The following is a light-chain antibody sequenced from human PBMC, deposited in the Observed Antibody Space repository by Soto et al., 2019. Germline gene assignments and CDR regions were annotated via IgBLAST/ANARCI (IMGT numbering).Light chain of an antibody. CDR2: AAS. CDR1: KSVSNN. CDR3: QQYNGYPIT. V-gene: IGKV1-16*02. Sequence: MTQSPATLSVSPGERAILSCRASKSVSNNLAWYQQKPGKAPKSLIYAASSLQSGVPAKFSGSGFGTDFTLTISSLQPEDCATYYCQQYNGYPITFGQGTRLEIK. J-gene: IGKJ5*01.